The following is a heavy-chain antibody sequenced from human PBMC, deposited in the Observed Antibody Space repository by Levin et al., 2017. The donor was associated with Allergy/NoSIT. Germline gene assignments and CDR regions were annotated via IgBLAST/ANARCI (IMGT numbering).Heavy chain of an antibody. J-gene: IGHJ1*01. Sequence: SQTLSLTCTVSGGSISSGGYYWSWIRQHPGKGLEWIGYIYYSGSTYYNPSLKSRVTISVDTSKNQFSLKLSSVTAADTAVYYCARGLDSSGATRYFQHWGQGTLVTVSS. CDR3: ARGLDSSGATRYFQH. D-gene: IGHD3-22*01. V-gene: IGHV4-31*03. CDR2: IYYSGST. CDR1: GGSISSGGYY.